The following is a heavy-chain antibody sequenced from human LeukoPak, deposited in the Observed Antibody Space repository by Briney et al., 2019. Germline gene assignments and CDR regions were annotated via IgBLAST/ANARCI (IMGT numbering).Heavy chain of an antibody. V-gene: IGHV3-33*01. CDR3: ARDQHYYYYDMDV. Sequence: GGSLRLSCAASGFPFSSYGMHWVRQAPGKGLEWVALIWFDGSNKYYADSVKGRFTISRDNSKNTLYLQMNSLRAEDTAVYYCARDQHYYYYDMDVWGQGTTVTASS. CDR2: IWFDGSNK. J-gene: IGHJ6*02. CDR1: GFPFSSYG.